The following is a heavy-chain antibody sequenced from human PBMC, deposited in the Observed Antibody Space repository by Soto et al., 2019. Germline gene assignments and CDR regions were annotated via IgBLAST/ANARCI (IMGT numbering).Heavy chain of an antibody. J-gene: IGHJ5*02. Sequence: GASVKVSCKASGYTFTSYGISWVRQAPGQGLDWMGWISAYNGNTNYAQKLQGRATMPPDTTTRTAYMELRSLRSDDTAVYYCARDGVEWEPLVRWFDPWGQGTLVTVSS. CDR3: ARDGVEWEPLVRWFDP. CDR1: GYTFTSYG. V-gene: IGHV1-18*01. D-gene: IGHD1-26*01. CDR2: ISAYNGNT.